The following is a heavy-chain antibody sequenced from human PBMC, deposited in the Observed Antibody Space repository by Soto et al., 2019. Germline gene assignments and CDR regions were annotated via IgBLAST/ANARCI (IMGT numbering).Heavy chain of an antibody. Sequence: QVQLVQSGSEVRRPGSSVKVSCKASGGSFSNSAIAWVRQAPGQGLEWLGMIIPIFTTTNYAQKFKDRLTITADGYTSTAYMELSGLKSEDTAVYFCARSSGLLGQFSALVDYWGQGTLVTVSS. D-gene: IGHD6-6*01. V-gene: IGHV1-69*18. CDR1: GGSFSNSA. J-gene: IGHJ4*02. CDR3: ARSSGLLGQFSALVDY. CDR2: IIPIFTTT.